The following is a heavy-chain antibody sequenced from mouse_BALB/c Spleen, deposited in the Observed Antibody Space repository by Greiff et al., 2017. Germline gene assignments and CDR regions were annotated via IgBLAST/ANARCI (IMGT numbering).Heavy chain of an antibody. J-gene: IGHJ4*01. V-gene: IGHV5-17*02. CDR3: ARSDYDGGYAMDY. CDR1: GFTFSSFG. Sequence: DVHLVESGGGLVQPGGSRKLSCAASGFTFSSFGMHWVRQAPEKGLEWVAYISSGSSTIYYADTVKGRFTISRDNPKNTLFLQMTSLRSEDTAMYYCARSDYDGGYAMDYWGQGTSVTVSS. D-gene: IGHD2-4*01. CDR2: ISSGSSTI.